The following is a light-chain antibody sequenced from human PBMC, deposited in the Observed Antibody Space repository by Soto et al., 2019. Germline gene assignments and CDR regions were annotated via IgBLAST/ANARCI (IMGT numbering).Light chain of an antibody. Sequence: QSVLTQPPSVSGAPGQRVTISCTGSSSNIGAGYDVHWYQQLPGTAPKFLIYGNSNRPSGVPDRFSGSKSGTSASLAITGLQAEDEADYHCQSYDSRLSAWVFGGGTQLTVL. CDR1: SSNIGAGYD. J-gene: IGLJ3*02. V-gene: IGLV1-40*01. CDR3: QSYDSRLSAWV. CDR2: GNS.